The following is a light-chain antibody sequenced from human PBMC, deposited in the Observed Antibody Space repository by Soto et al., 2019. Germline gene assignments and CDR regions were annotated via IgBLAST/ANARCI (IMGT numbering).Light chain of an antibody. J-gene: IGKJ2*01. CDR3: LQYNYNSFT. CDR1: QSIGTW. CDR2: EAS. V-gene: IGKV1-5*03. Sequence: DIQMTQAPSTLSASVGDRVTITCRASQSIGTWLAWYQQKPGKAPKLLIYEASTLQSGVPSRFSGSGSGTAFTLTIGSLQPDDFATYYCLQYNYNSFTFGQGTKLEIK.